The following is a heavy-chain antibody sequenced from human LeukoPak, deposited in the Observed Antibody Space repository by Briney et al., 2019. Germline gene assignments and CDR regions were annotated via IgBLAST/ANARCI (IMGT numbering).Heavy chain of an antibody. D-gene: IGHD3-22*01. CDR2: INHSGST. V-gene: IGHV4-34*01. CDR1: GGSFSGYY. J-gene: IGHJ5*02. CDR3: ARAGTDDPTYYDSSGYYYIWFDP. Sequence: SETLSLTCAVYGGSFSGYYWSWIRQPPGKGLEWIGEINHSGSTNYNPSLKSRVTISVDTSKNQFSLKLSSVTAADTAVYYCARAGTDDPTYYDSSGYYYIWFDPWGQGTLVTVSS.